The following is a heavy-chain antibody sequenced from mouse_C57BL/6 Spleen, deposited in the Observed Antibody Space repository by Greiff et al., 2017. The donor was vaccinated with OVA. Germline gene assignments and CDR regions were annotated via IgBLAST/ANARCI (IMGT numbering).Heavy chain of an antibody. V-gene: IGHV1-53*01. D-gene: IGHD1-1*01. Sequence: QVQLQQPGTELVKPGASVKLSCKASGYTFTSYWMHWVKQRPGQGLEWIGNINPSNGGTNYNEKFKSKATLTVDKSSSTAYMQLSSLTSEDSAVYYCARGVYYYGSSYGNYAMDYWGQGTSVTVSS. CDR3: ARGVYYYGSSYGNYAMDY. CDR1: GYTFTSYW. CDR2: INPSNGGT. J-gene: IGHJ4*01.